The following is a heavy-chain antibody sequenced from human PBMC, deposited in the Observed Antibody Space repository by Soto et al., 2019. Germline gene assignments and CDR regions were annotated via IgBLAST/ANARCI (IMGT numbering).Heavy chain of an antibody. V-gene: IGHV4-34*01. D-gene: IGHD6-19*01. CDR3: ARSKLPGIAVAGFDY. CDR2: INHSGST. CDR1: GGSFSGYY. J-gene: IGHJ4*02. Sequence: SETLSLTCAVYGGSFSGYYWSWIRQPPGKGLEWIGEINHSGSTNYNPSLKSRVTISVDTSKNQFSLKLSSVTAADTAVYYCARSKLPGIAVAGFDYWGQGNLVTVS.